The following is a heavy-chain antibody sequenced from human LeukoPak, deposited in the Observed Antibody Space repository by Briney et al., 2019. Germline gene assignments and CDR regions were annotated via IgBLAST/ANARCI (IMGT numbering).Heavy chain of an antibody. CDR2: INSDATST. CDR1: GFTFSIYW. V-gene: IGHV3-74*01. Sequence: GGSLRLSCAASGFTFSIYWMHWVRQAPGKGLVWVSRINSDATSTTYADSVKGRFTISRDNAKNSLYLQMNSLRAEDTAVYYCASTTPFNYYDSSGYYPDVDYWGQGTLVTVSS. CDR3: ASTTPFNYYDSSGYYPDVDY. D-gene: IGHD3-22*01. J-gene: IGHJ4*02.